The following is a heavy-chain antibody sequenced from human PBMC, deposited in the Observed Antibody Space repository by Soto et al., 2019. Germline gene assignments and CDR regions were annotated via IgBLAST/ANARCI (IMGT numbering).Heavy chain of an antibody. D-gene: IGHD6-13*01. CDR3: ATDRSSSWPPFFDY. J-gene: IGHJ4*02. CDR1: GGTFSSYA. V-gene: IGHV1-69*06. Sequence: SVKVSCKASGGTFSSYAISWVRQAPGQGLEWMGGFIPLFGTAKNAQKFQGRVTITADKSTSTGYMELSSLRSEDTAVYYRATDRSSSWPPFFDYWGQGTLVTVSS. CDR2: FIPLFGTA.